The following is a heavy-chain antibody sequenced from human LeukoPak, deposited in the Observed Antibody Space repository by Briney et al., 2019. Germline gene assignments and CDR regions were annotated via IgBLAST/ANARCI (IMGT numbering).Heavy chain of an antibody. J-gene: IGHJ4*02. CDR3: ARVRMSAYSYSFDY. V-gene: IGHV4-31*03. CDR2: IYYSGST. Sequence: SETLSLTCTVSGGSISSGGYYWSWIRQHPGKGLEWIGYIYYSGSTYYNPSLKSRVTISVDTSKNQFSLNLTSVTAVDTAVYFCARVRMSAYSYSFDYWGQGTLVTVSS. D-gene: IGHD5-12*01. CDR1: GGSISSGGYY.